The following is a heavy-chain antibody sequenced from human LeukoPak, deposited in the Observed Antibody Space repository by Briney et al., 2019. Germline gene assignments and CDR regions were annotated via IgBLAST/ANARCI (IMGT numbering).Heavy chain of an antibody. CDR3: ARDTGGSRGGVIDY. V-gene: IGHV4-59*01. J-gene: IGHJ4*02. CDR2: IYYSGST. D-gene: IGHD6-13*01. CDR1: GGSISSYY. Sequence: SETLSLTCTVSGGSISSYYWSWIRQPPGKGLEWIGYIYYSGSTNYNPSLKSRVTISVDTSKNQFSLKLSFVTAADTAVYYCARDTGGSRGGVIDYWGQGTLVTVSS.